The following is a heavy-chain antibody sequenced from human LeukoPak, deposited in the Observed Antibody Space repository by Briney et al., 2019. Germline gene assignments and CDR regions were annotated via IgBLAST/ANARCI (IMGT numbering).Heavy chain of an antibody. V-gene: IGHV4-30-2*01. CDR2: IYHSGST. D-gene: IGHD3-10*01. J-gene: IGHJ6*02. CDR1: GGSISSGGYS. CDR3: ARDWWFGELSYPYGMDV. Sequence: SQTLSLTCAVSGGSISSGGYSWSWIRQPPGKGLEWIGYIYHSGSTYYNPSLKSRVTISVDRSKNQFSLKLSSVTAADTAVYYCARDWWFGELSYPYGMDVWGQGTTVTVSS.